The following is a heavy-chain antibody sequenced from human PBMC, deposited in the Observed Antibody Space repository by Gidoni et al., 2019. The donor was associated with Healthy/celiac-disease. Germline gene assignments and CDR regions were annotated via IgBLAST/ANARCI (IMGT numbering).Heavy chain of an antibody. D-gene: IGHD3-16*01. CDR3: AKDRRGDRWYFDL. V-gene: IGHV3-23*01. Sequence: EVQLLESGGGVVQPGGSLRLSCAASGSTFSSYAMSWVRQAPGKGLEWVSAISGSGGSTYYADSVKGRFTISRDNSKNTLYLQMNSLRAEDTAVYYCAKDRRGDRWYFDLWGRGTLVTVSS. CDR1: GSTFSSYA. J-gene: IGHJ2*01. CDR2: ISGSGGST.